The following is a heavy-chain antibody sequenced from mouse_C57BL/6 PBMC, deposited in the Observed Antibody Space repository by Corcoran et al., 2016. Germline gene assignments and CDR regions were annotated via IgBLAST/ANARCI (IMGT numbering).Heavy chain of an antibody. V-gene: IGHV1-81*01. CDR2: IYPRSGNT. CDR1: GYTFTSYG. CDR3: ARTPPVVATQPFFDY. Sequence: QVQLQQSGAELARPGASVKLSCKASGYTFTSYGISWVKQRTGQGLEWIGEIYPRSGNTYYNEKFKGKATLTADKSSSTAYMELRSLTSEDSAVYFCARTPPVVATQPFFDYWGQGTTLTVSS. D-gene: IGHD1-1*01. J-gene: IGHJ2*01.